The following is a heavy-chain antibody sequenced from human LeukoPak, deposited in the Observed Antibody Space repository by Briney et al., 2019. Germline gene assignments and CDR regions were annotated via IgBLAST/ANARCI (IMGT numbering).Heavy chain of an antibody. CDR3: ARGQYSGSCFDN. J-gene: IGHJ4*02. D-gene: IGHD1-26*01. V-gene: IGHV4-59*01. CDR2: IYYSGST. CDR1: GGXISNYL. Sequence: SETLSLTCTVSGGXISNYLCSWIRQPPGKGLEWIGYIYYSGSTNYNPSLKSRVTILVDTSKNQFSLKVSSVTAADTAVYYCARGQYSGSCFDNWGQGSLVTVSS.